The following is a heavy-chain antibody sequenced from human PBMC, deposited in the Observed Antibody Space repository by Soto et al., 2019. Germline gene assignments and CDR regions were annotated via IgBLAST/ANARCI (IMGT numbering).Heavy chain of an antibody. V-gene: IGHV1-8*01. J-gene: IGHJ3*01. CDR2: MNPNSGNT. Sequence: QVQLVQSGAEVMKPGASVKVSCKASGYTLASYDINWVRQATGQGLEWMGWMNPNSGNTGYAQKFQGRVIMTTSTPTNTASMEPSNLRSEDKAVYYCARPLVVEYCTNGVCHVGYSFDPWGQGTIVTVSS. CDR1: GYTLASYD. D-gene: IGHD2-8*01. CDR3: ARPLVVEYCTNGVCHVGYSFDP.